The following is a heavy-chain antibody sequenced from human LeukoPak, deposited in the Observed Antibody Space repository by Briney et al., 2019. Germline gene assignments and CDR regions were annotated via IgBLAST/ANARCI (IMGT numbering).Heavy chain of an antibody. CDR3: ARQLLLMGAGWFDP. CDR2: IIPILGIA. V-gene: IGHV1-69*04. D-gene: IGHD2-15*01. J-gene: IGHJ5*02. Sequence: SVTVSCKASGGTFSSYAISWVRQAPGQGLEWMGRIIPILGIANYAQKFQGRVTITADKSTSTAYMELSSLRSEDTAVYYCARQLLLMGAGWFDPWGQGTLVTVSS. CDR1: GGTFSSYA.